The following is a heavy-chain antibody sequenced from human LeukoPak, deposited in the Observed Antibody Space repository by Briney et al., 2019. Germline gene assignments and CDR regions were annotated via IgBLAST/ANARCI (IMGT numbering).Heavy chain of an antibody. CDR3: AAEHEKVDYGSTWFDP. V-gene: IGHV1-24*01. J-gene: IGHJ5*02. D-gene: IGHD3-10*01. Sequence: GASVKVSCTVSGSTLTELSMHWVRQAPGKGLEWVGGFDPEDGETFYAQDFQGRVIMTEDTSTDTAYMELSSLRSEDTAVYYCAAEHEKVDYGSTWFDPWGQGTLVTVSS. CDR1: GSTLTELS. CDR2: FDPEDGET.